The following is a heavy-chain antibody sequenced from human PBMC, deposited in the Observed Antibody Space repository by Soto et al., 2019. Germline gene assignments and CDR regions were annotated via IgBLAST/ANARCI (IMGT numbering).Heavy chain of an antibody. CDR2: ISGSGGST. J-gene: IGHJ4*02. CDR1: GFTFSSYA. V-gene: IGHV3-23*01. Sequence: GGSLRLSCAASGFTFSSYAMSWVRRAPGKGLEWVSAISGSGGSTYYADSVKGRFTISRDNSKNTLYLQMNSLRAEDTAVYYCARTEALGGVIVPLDYWGQGTLVTVSS. CDR3: ARTEALGGVIVPLDY. D-gene: IGHD3-16*02.